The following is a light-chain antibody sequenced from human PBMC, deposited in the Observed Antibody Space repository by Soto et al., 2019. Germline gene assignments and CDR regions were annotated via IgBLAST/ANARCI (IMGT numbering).Light chain of an antibody. Sequence: QSALTQPASVSGSPGQSITISCTGTSSDVGAYNYVSWYQHHPGKAPRLIIYEVRNRPSGVSNRFSGSKSGHTASLTISGLQAEDEADYYCSSYTSSSTRVFGTGTKVTVL. CDR3: SSYTSSSTRV. V-gene: IGLV2-14*01. CDR1: SSDVGAYNY. J-gene: IGLJ1*01. CDR2: EVR.